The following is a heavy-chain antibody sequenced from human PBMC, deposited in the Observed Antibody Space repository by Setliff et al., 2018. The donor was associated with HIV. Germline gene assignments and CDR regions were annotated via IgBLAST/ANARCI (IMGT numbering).Heavy chain of an antibody. CDR3: ARGIQWSSAWYGY. J-gene: IGHJ4*02. V-gene: IGHV1-2*02. CDR2: IYPNSGGT. Sequence: ASVKVSCKASGYSFTDYPLHWVRQVPGHGLEWMGWIYPNSGGTNYAQRFQGRVTMTRDTSISTAYMELSRLRSDDTAVYFCARGIQWSSAWYGYWGQGTLVTVSS. CDR1: GYSFTDYP. D-gene: IGHD6-19*01.